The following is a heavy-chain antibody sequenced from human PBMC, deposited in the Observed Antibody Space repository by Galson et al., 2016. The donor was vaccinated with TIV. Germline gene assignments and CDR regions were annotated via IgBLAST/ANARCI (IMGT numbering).Heavy chain of an antibody. Sequence: SETLSLTCTVSGGSIYNYYWSWIRKPAGKGLEWIGHVYYTGNTNYNPSLKNRVTMSVDTSKNQFSLKLNSVTAADTAVYFCARVDYSGSGTAFDSWGQGTLVTVSS. D-gene: IGHD3-10*01. CDR3: ARVDYSGSGTAFDS. V-gene: IGHV4-4*07. CDR1: GGSIYNYY. CDR2: VYYTGNT. J-gene: IGHJ4*02.